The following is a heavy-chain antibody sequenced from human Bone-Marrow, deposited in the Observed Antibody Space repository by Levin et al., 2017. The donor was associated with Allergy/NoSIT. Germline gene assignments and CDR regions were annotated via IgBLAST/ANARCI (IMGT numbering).Heavy chain of an antibody. Sequence: GGSLRLSCAASGFTFSSYSMNWVRQAPGKGLEWVSSISSSSSYIYYADSVKGRFTISRDSAKNSLYLQMNSLRAEDTAVYYCARRDSYGYSGWHYWGQGTLVTVSS. CDR1: GFTFSSYS. D-gene: IGHD5-18*01. V-gene: IGHV3-21*01. J-gene: IGHJ4*02. CDR2: ISSSSSYI. CDR3: ARRDSYGYSGWHY.